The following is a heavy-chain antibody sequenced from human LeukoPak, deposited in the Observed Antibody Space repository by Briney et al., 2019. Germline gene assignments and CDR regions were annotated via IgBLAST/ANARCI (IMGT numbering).Heavy chain of an antibody. J-gene: IGHJ6*03. V-gene: IGHV3-73*01. D-gene: IGHD5-18*01. Sequence: GGSLRLSCAASGFTFSGSAMHWVRQASGKGLEWVGRIRSKANSYATAYAASVKGRFTISRDDSKNTAYLQMNSLKTEDTAVYYCTRHAMDRGYSYGYDYYYYYMDVWGKGTTVTVSS. CDR3: TRHAMDRGYSYGYDYYYYYMDV. CDR1: GFTFSGSA. CDR2: IRSKANSYAT.